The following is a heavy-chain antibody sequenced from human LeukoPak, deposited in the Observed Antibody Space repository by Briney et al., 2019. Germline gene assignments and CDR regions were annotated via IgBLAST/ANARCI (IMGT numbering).Heavy chain of an antibody. Sequence: ASVKVSCKASGYTFTGYYMHWVRQAPGQGLEWMGWINPNSGGTYYAQKFQGRVTMTSDTSISTAYMELSRLRSDDTAVYYCAKLYGDYYYYYCMDVWGKGTTVTVSS. CDR1: GYTFTGYY. V-gene: IGHV1-2*02. CDR3: AKLYGDYYYYYCMDV. J-gene: IGHJ6*03. CDR2: INPNSGGT. D-gene: IGHD4-17*01.